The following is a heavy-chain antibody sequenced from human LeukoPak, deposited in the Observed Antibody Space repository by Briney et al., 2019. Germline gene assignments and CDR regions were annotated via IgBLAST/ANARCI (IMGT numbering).Heavy chain of an antibody. D-gene: IGHD5-24*01. CDR3: TAGGDGMATIRLDY. Sequence: PSETLSLTCTVSGGSISSYYWSWIRQPPGKGLEWIGYMSYSGSTNYNPSLKSRGTLPVDTSKNQFSLKLSSVTAANTAVYYCTAGGDGMATIRLDYWGQGTLVTVSS. V-gene: IGHV4-59*08. CDR2: MSYSGST. J-gene: IGHJ4*02. CDR1: GGSISSYY.